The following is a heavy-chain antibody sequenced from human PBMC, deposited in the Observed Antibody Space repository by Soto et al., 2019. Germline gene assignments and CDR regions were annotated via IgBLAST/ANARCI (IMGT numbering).Heavy chain of an antibody. D-gene: IGHD2-21*02. J-gene: IGHJ4*02. Sequence: PSETMSLTCIVSGESICSTSYSWAWIRQPPGKGLEWIGSIYYSGRTYYNPSFKSRVTISIDTSKNQFSMKLSSVTATDTAVYYCARQRTTVVTQAYFDHWGQGALVTVSS. CDR1: GESICSTSYS. CDR3: ARQRTTVVTQAYFDH. V-gene: IGHV4-39*01. CDR2: IYYSGRT.